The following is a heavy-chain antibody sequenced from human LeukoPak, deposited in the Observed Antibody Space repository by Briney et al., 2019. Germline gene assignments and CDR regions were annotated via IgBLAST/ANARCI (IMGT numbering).Heavy chain of an antibody. CDR1: GGSISSSSYY. J-gene: IGHJ5*02. D-gene: IGHD2-2*02. CDR3: ARLMMCSSTSCYTGRRGWFDP. Sequence: SESLSLTCTVSGGSISSSSYYWGWIRQPPGKGLEWIGSIYYSGSTYYNPSLKSRVTISVDTSKNQFSLKLSSVTAADTAVYYCARLMMCSSTSCYTGRRGWFDPWGQGTLVTVSS. CDR2: IYYSGST. V-gene: IGHV4-39*01.